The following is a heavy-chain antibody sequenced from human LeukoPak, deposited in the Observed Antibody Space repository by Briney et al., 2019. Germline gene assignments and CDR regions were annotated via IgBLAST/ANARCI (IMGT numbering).Heavy chain of an antibody. Sequence: GVSLRLSCAGSGFTFNNHAMSWVRQAPGKGLEWVSGINGNGASTYYSDSVKGRFTISRDNSKNTLYLQMSSLRAEDTAIYYCAKDQGYSYYYLDYWGQGTLVTVSS. J-gene: IGHJ4*02. CDR1: GFTFNNHA. CDR3: AKDQGYSYYYLDY. D-gene: IGHD5-18*01. CDR2: INGNGAST. V-gene: IGHV3-23*01.